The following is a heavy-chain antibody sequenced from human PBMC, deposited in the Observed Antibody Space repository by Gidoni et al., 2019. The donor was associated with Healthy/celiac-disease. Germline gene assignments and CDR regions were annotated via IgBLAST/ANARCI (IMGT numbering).Heavy chain of an antibody. CDR2: IYYSGST. V-gene: IGHV4-31*03. Sequence: QVQLQESGPGLVKPSQTLSLTCTVSGGSISRGGYYWSWIRQHPGKGLEWIGYIYYSGSTYYNPSLKSRVTISVDTSKNQFSLKLSSVTAADTAVYYCARVGASIAAAGTHFDYWGQGTLVTVSS. D-gene: IGHD6-13*01. CDR1: GGSISRGGYY. J-gene: IGHJ4*02. CDR3: ARVGASIAAAGTHFDY.